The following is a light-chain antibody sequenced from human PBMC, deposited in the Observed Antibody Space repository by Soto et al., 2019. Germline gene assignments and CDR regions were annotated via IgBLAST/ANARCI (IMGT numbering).Light chain of an antibody. CDR3: SSYTTRNTGVI. V-gene: IGLV2-14*03. CDR2: DVN. J-gene: IGLJ2*01. CDR1: SSDVGNYYY. Sequence: QSALTQPASVSGSPGQSITISCTGTSSDVGNYYYVSWYQQHPGKAPKLIIYDVNNRPSGVSNRFSGSKSGYTASLTISGLQAEDEAVYYCSSYTTRNTGVIFGGGTKLTVL.